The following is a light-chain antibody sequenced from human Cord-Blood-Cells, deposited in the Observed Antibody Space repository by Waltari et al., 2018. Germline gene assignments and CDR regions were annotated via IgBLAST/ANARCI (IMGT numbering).Light chain of an antibody. CDR1: QGISSW. Sequence: DIQMTQSPSSVSASVGARGTLTCRASQGISSWLAWYQQKPGKATKLLIDAASSLQRGVPSRVSGSGSGAEVTLTISSLQPEDFATYDCQPANSVPRTLGGGTKVEIK. V-gene: IGKV1D-12*01. J-gene: IGKJ4*01. CDR2: AAS. CDR3: QPANSVPRT.